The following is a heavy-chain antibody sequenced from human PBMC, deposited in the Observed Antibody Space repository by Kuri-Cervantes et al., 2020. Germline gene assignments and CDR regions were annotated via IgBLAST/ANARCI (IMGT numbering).Heavy chain of an antibody. CDR2: FDPEDGET. J-gene: IGHJ4*02. CDR1: GCTLTELS. D-gene: IGHD3-9*01. V-gene: IGHV1-24*01. Sequence: ASVKVSCKVSGCTLTELSMHWVRQAPGKGLEWMGGFDPEDGETIYAQKFQGRVTMTEDTSTDTAYMELRSLRSDDTAVYYCARFSDDYDILTVDYWGQGTLVTVSS. CDR3: ARFSDDYDILTVDY.